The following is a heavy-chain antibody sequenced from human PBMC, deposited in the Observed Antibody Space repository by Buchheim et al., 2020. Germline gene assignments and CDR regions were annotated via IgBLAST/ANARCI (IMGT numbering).Heavy chain of an antibody. CDR1: GFTSSTYW. V-gene: IGHV3-7*01. CDR2: LSPDGSET. CDR3: ARDRAGSGSYYPHY. J-gene: IGHJ4*02. Sequence: EVQLVESGGGLVQPGGSLRLPCEASGFTSSTYWMSWVRQAPGKGLLWVANLSPDGSETYYVDSVKGRFTISRDNAKNSFYLQMNSLTAEDTAVYYCARDRAGSGSYYPHYWGQGTL. D-gene: IGHD3-10*01.